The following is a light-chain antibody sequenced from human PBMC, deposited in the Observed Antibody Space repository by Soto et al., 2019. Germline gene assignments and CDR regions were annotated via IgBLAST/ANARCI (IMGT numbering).Light chain of an antibody. CDR1: QSVSSSY. CDR2: GAS. V-gene: IGKV3-20*01. CDR3: QQSGGSPLLT. J-gene: IGKJ5*01. Sequence: IVLTQSPGTLSLSPGERATLSCRASQSVSSSYLAWYQQKPGQAPRLLIYGASSRATGIPDGFSGSGSGTDFILTISRLEPGDFAVYYCQQSGGSPLLTFGQGTRLEIK.